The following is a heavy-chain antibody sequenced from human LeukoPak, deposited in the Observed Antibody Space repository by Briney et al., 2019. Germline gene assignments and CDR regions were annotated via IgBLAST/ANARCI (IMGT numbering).Heavy chain of an antibody. J-gene: IGHJ3*02. Sequence: PAETLSLTCAVYGGSFSGYYWSWIRQPPGRGLEWVGEINHSGSTNYNPALKSRGTISLDTSKNKFSLKLSSVTAADMAVYCCARGGTRPRYYYDSRTNAFDIWGQGTMVTVSS. D-gene: IGHD3-22*01. CDR3: ARGGTRPRYYYDSRTNAFDI. V-gene: IGHV4-34*01. CDR2: INHSGST. CDR1: GGSFSGYY.